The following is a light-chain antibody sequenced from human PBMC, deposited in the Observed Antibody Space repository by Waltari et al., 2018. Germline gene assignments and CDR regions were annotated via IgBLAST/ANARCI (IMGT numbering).Light chain of an antibody. V-gene: IGLV3-19*01. J-gene: IGLJ2*01. CDR2: GKN. CDR1: SLRTSS. Sequence: SSELSQDPAVSVALGQTVRITCQGDSLRTSSASWSRQKPGQSPVLLIYGKNNRPSGIPDRFSASSSGNTASLTITGARAEDEADYYCNTRDMSGDVVFGGGTKLTVL. CDR3: NTRDMSGDVV.